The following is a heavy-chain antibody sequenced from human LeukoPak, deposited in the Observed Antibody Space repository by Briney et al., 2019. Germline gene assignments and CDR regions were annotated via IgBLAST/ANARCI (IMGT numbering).Heavy chain of an antibody. V-gene: IGHV4-31*03. CDR2: IYYSGST. Sequence: SETLSLTCTVSGGSISSGGYYWSWIRQHPGKGLEWIGYIYYSGSTYYNPSLKSRVTISVDTSKNQFSLKLTSVTAADTAAYYCARHGWCSGGSCYLGAFGYWGQGTLATVSS. CDR1: GGSISSGGYY. J-gene: IGHJ4*02. CDR3: ARHGWCSGGSCYLGAFGY. D-gene: IGHD2-15*01.